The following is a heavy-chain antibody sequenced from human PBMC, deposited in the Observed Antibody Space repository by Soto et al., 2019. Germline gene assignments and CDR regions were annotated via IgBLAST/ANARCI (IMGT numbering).Heavy chain of an antibody. CDR3: ARDLEGGQYYESVWGSYLTHYGMDV. D-gene: IGHD3-16*01. CDR1: GYTFTSYA. V-gene: IGHV1-3*01. CDR2: INAGNGNT. J-gene: IGHJ6*02. Sequence: QVQLVQSGAEVKKPGASVKVSCKASGYTFTSYAMHWVRQAPGQRLEWMGWINAGNGNTKYSQKFQGRVTITRDTSASTAYMELSSLRSEDTAVYYCARDLEGGQYYESVWGSYLTHYGMDVWGQGTTVTVSS.